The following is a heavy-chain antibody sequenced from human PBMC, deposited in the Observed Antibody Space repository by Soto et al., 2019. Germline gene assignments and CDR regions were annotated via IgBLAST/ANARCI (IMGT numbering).Heavy chain of an antibody. D-gene: IGHD6-25*01. V-gene: IGHV4-34*01. J-gene: IGHJ6*02. CDR1: GGSFRGYY. Sequence: PSETLSLTGAVYGGSFRGYYWSLIRQPPGKGLEWVGEINHSGSTNYNPSLKGLVTIAVDASKNRFALKLSSVTAADTAVYYCAHIAARRYYYYYGMDVWGQGTTVTVSS. CDR2: INHSGST. CDR3: AHIAARRYYYYYGMDV.